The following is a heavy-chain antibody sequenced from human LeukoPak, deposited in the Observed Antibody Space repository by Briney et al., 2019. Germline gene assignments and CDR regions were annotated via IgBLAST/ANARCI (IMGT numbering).Heavy chain of an antibody. V-gene: IGHV4-61*02. CDR1: GGSISSGSYY. CDR2: IYTSGST. J-gene: IGHJ1*01. Sequence: PSQTLSLTCTVSGGSISSGSYYWSWIRQPAGKGLEWIGRIYTSGSTNCNPSLKSRATISVDTSKNQFSLKLSSVTAADTAVYYCAREPGYCSGGSCYSGHFQHWGQGTLVTVSS. D-gene: IGHD2-15*01. CDR3: AREPGYCSGGSCYSGHFQH.